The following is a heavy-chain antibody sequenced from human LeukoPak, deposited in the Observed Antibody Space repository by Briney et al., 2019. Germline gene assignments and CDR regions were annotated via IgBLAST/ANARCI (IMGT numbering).Heavy chain of an antibody. CDR3: ARFQPGIAVAGYNWFDP. CDR1: GGSISSGSYY. Sequence: SQTLSLTCTVSGGSISSGSYYWSWIRQPAGKGLEWIGRIYTSGSTNYNPSLKSRVTISVDTSKNQFSLKLSSVTAADTAVYYCARFQPGIAVAGYNWFDPWGQGTLVTVSS. CDR2: IYTSGST. D-gene: IGHD6-19*01. J-gene: IGHJ5*02. V-gene: IGHV4-61*02.